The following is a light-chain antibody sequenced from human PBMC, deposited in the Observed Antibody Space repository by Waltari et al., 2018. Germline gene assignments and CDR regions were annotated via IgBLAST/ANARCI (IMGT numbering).Light chain of an antibody. Sequence: EIVLTPSPATLSLSPGDRATRSCRASQSVINYLAWYQQKPGQAPRLLIYDASNRATDIPARFSGSGSGTDFTLTISSLEPEDFAVYYCQQRSNWPLITFGQGTRLEIK. V-gene: IGKV3-11*01. CDR3: QQRSNWPLIT. CDR1: QSVINY. J-gene: IGKJ5*01. CDR2: DAS.